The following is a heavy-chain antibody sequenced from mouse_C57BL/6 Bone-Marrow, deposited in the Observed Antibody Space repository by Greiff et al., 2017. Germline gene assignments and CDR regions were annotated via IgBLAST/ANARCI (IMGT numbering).Heavy chain of an antibody. CDR3: ARVNWDALAY. J-gene: IGHJ3*01. D-gene: IGHD4-1*02. Sequence: QVQLQQPGPELVKPGASVKLSCKASGYTFTSYDINWVKQRPGQGLEWIGWIYPRDGSTKYNEKFKGKATLTVDTSSSTASMELLSLPSEDSAVYCCARVNWDALAYWGQGTLVTVSA. CDR2: IYPRDGST. V-gene: IGHV1-85*01. CDR1: GYTFTSYD.